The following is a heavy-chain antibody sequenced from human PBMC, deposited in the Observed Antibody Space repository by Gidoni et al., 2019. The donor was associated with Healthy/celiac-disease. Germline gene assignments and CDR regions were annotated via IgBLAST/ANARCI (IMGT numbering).Heavy chain of an antibody. CDR3: ARVSIVVVTATKYFDY. V-gene: IGHV4-39*07. D-gene: IGHD2-21*02. Sequence: QLRLQGPGQGWGNPWGTCFLTCRVPGGAFGVTGYSWGWIRQPQGKGLEWIGSIYYSGSTYHNPSLKSRVTISVDTSKNQFSLKLSSVTAADTAVYYCARVSIVVVTATKYFDYWGQGTLVTVSS. J-gene: IGHJ4*02. CDR2: IYYSGST. CDR1: GGAFGVTGYS.